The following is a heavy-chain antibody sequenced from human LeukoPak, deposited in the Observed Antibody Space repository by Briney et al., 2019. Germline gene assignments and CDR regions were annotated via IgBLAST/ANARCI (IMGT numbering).Heavy chain of an antibody. V-gene: IGHV4-4*02. D-gene: IGHD4-23*01. CDR3: AREPDSGDNSGPKYYYYGLDV. J-gene: IGHJ6*02. CDR1: GGSITSSTW. CDR2: IYYSGST. Sequence: SETLSLTCVVSGGSITSSTWWSWVRQPPGKGLEWIGEIYYSGSTNYNPSLKGRVTVSVDKSKNQFSLKLSSVTAADTAVYYCAREPDSGDNSGPKYYYYGLDVWGQGTTVTVSS.